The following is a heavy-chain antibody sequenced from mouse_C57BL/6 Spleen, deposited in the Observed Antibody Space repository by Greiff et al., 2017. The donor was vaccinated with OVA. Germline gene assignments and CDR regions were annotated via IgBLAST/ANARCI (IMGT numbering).Heavy chain of an antibody. V-gene: IGHV1-64*01. Sequence: QVQLQQPGAELVKPGASVKLSCKASGYTFTSYWMHWVKQRPGQSLEWIGMIHPNSGSTNYNEKFKGKAILTADKSSSTAYMELRSLTSEDSAVYYCTRNWLDYFDYWGQGTTLTVSS. CDR3: TRNWLDYFDY. J-gene: IGHJ2*01. CDR1: GYTFTSYW. CDR2: IHPNSGST. D-gene: IGHD2-2*01.